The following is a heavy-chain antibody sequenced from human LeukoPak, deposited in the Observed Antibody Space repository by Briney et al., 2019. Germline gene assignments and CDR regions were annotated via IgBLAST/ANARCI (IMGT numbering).Heavy chain of an antibody. J-gene: IGHJ4*02. V-gene: IGHV4-4*07. D-gene: IGHD6-13*01. Sequence: AATLSLTCAVSGLSISSYYSRWIRQPAGKGREWVGCINTTGSTKYNPSLNNRVTISVVKSKIKLSIKLSSVNAADVAVYLCGRDRGEPATADFDLWGQGTVVTVSS. CDR3: GRDRGEPATADFDL. CDR1: GLSISSYY. CDR2: INTTGST.